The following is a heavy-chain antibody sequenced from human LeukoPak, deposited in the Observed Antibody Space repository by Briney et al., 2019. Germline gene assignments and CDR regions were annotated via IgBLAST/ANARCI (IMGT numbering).Heavy chain of an antibody. D-gene: IGHD3-22*01. CDR3: ARGPYYYDSSGEEIPFDY. V-gene: IGHV1-8*01. CDR1: GYTFTTYD. J-gene: IGHJ4*02. Sequence: GASVKVSCKASGYTFTTYDNNWVRQATGQGPEWMGWMNPNSGNTGYAQKIQGRVTMTRKTSISTAYMELSTLRSEDTAVYYCARGPYYYDSSGEEIPFDYWGQGTLVTVSS. CDR2: MNPNSGNT.